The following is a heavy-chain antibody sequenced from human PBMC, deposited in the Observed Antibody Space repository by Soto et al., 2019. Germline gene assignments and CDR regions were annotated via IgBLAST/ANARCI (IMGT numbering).Heavy chain of an antibody. D-gene: IGHD3-9*01. Sequence: SENLCLTCTVSGGSISSYYWSWIRQPPGKGLEKIGYIYYSGSTNYNPSLKRRVNISVDTSKNQFSLKLSSVTAADTAVYYCASAWIYDILTGYYLTRAEYFQHWGQGTRVTVS. J-gene: IGHJ1*01. CDR3: ASAWIYDILTGYYLTRAEYFQH. V-gene: IGHV4-59*01. CDR2: IYYSGST. CDR1: GGSISSYY.